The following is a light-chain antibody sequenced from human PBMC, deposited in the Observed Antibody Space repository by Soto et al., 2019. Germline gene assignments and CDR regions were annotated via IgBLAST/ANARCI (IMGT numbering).Light chain of an antibody. CDR3: AAWDDRLDVYV. J-gene: IGLJ1*01. Sequence: QPVLTQPPSASGTPGQIVAISCSGSSSNIGSNTVTWYQQLPGTAPKLLIYSTSQRSSGVPGRFSGSKSGASASLSISGLQSDDEADYYCAAWDDRLDVYVFGTGTKLTVL. CDR2: STS. CDR1: SSNIGSNT. V-gene: IGLV1-44*01.